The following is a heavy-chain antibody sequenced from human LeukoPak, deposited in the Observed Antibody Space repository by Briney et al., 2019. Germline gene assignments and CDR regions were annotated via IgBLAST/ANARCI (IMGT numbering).Heavy chain of an antibody. CDR3: ARYGGNSVGNYFDY. Sequence: SETLSLTCTVSGGSISSGGYYWSWIRQHPEKGLEWIGYIYYSGSTYYNPSLESRVTISVDTSKNQFSLKLSSVTAADTAVYYCARYGGNSVGNYFDYWGQGTLVTVSS. J-gene: IGHJ4*02. D-gene: IGHD4-23*01. CDR1: GGSISSGGYY. V-gene: IGHV4-31*03. CDR2: IYYSGST.